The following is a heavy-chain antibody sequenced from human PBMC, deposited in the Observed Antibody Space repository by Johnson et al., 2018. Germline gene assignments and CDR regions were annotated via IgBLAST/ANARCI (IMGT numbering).Heavy chain of an antibody. Sequence: QVQLVESGGGVVQPGRSLRLSCAASGFTFSSYGMHWVRQATGKGLEWVAVISYDGSNKYYADSVKGRFTMSRDNSKNMLYLQMNSLRFEDTAVYYCAKDREYDSSVYYSEYFQHWGQGTLVTVSS. J-gene: IGHJ1*01. CDR1: GFTFSSYG. CDR3: AKDREYDSSVYYSEYFQH. V-gene: IGHV3-30*18. CDR2: ISYDGSNK. D-gene: IGHD3-22*01.